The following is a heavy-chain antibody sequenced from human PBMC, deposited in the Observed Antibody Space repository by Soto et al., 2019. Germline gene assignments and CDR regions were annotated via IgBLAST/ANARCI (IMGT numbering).Heavy chain of an antibody. V-gene: IGHV3-74*01. CDR2: INSDGSST. J-gene: IGHJ6*03. CDR3: ARDVQHPENSGYDSSPDYYYYYSMDV. D-gene: IGHD5-12*01. CDR1: GFTFSSYW. Sequence: GGSLRLSCAASGFTFSSYWMHWVRQAPGKGLVWVSRINSDGSSTSYADSVKGRFTISRDNAKNTLYLQMNSLRAEDTAVYYCARDVQHPENSGYDSSPDYYYYYSMDVWGKGTTVTVSS.